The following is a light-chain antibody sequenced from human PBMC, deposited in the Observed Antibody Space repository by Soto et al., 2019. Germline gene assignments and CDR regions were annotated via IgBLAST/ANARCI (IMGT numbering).Light chain of an antibody. J-gene: IGKJ5*01. CDR3: QQRSSWPRIT. CDR1: QSVRSY. Sequence: ESRLIQSPATLSLSPGERATLSCRASQSVRSYLAWYQQKPGQAPRLLIYDASNRAPGVPARFSGSGSGTDFTLTISSLEADDFAIYYCQQRSSWPRITFGQGTRLDIK. V-gene: IGKV3-11*01. CDR2: DAS.